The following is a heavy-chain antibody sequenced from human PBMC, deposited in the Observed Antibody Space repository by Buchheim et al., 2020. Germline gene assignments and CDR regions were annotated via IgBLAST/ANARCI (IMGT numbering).Heavy chain of an antibody. D-gene: IGHD5-12*01. CDR3: AVATDLVDPANPTFDC. CDR1: EYTRHH. J-gene: IGHJ4*02. Sequence: QVQLVQSGAEVKKPGASVKVSCKTSEYTRHHIHWLRQAPGQRLEWVGRVNPNSGATEYAQKFQGRVTSTRDTSISTTYMELSSLTSDDTAVFYCAVATDLVDPANPTFDCWGQGTL. V-gene: IGHV1-2*02. CDR2: VNPNSGAT.